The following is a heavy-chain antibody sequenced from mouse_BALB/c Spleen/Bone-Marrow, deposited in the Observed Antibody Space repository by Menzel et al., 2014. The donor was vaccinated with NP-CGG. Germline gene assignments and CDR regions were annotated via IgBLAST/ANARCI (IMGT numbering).Heavy chain of an antibody. Sequence: DVMLVESGGGLVQPGGSLRLSCATSGFTFTDYYMSWVRQPPGKALEWLGFIRNKANGYTTEYSASEKGRFTISRDNSQSILYLQMNTLRAEDSATYYCARDDYYAMDYWGQGTSVTVSS. J-gene: IGHJ4*01. CDR2: IRNKANGYTT. CDR3: ARDDYYAMDY. V-gene: IGHV7-3*02. CDR1: GFTFTDYY.